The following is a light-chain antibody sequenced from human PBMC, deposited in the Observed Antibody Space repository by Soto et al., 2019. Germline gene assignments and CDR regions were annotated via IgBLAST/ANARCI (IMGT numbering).Light chain of an antibody. CDR2: DAS. Sequence: AIQLTQSPSSLSASVGDRVTITCRASQGISSALAWYQQKPGKAPKLLIYDASSLESGVPSRFSGSGSGTDFTFTISRLQPEDFATYYCKQFNSFGQGTRLEIK. CDR1: QGISSA. J-gene: IGKJ5*01. V-gene: IGKV1-13*02. CDR3: KQFNS.